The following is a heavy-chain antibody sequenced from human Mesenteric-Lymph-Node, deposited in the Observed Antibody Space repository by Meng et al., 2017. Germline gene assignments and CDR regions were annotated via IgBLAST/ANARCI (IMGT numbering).Heavy chain of an antibody. Sequence: EVQLVESGGGLVKPGVSLRLSCAASGFTFSSYSMNWVRQAPGKGLEWVSSISSSSSYIYYADSVKGRFTISRDNAKNSLYLQMNSLRAEDTALYYCARDPGGEAAIGLWGRGTLVTVSS. CDR1: GFTFSSYS. J-gene: IGHJ2*01. D-gene: IGHD2-2*01. CDR2: ISSSSSYI. V-gene: IGHV3-21*01. CDR3: ARDPGGEAAIGL.